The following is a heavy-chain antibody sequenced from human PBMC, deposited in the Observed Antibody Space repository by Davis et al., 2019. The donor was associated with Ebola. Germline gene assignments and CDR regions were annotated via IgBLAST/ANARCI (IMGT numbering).Heavy chain of an antibody. D-gene: IGHD1-14*01. Sequence: GESLKISCAASGFTFSISGMHWVRQAPGKGLEWVAVISYDGSNKYYADSVKGRFTISRDNSKNTLYLQMSSLRAEDTAVYYCARDLPGGDWYFDLWGRGTLVTVSS. CDR3: ARDLPGGDWYFDL. CDR2: ISYDGSNK. CDR1: GFTFSISG. V-gene: IGHV3-30*19. J-gene: IGHJ2*01.